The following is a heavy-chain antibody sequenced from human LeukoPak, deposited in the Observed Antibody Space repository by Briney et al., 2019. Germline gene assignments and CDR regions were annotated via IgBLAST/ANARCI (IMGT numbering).Heavy chain of an antibody. CDR1: GYTFTSYD. Sequence: ASVKVCCKAAGYTFTSYDINWVRQATGQGREWMGWMNPNSGNTGYAQKFQGRVTMTRNTSISTAYMELSRLRSDDTAVYYCARGGRGDFDYWGQGTLVTVSS. V-gene: IGHV1-8*01. D-gene: IGHD3-10*01. J-gene: IGHJ4*02. CDR2: MNPNSGNT. CDR3: ARGGRGDFDY.